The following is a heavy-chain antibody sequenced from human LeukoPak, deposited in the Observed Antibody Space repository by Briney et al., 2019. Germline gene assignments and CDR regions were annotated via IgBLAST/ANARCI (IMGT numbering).Heavy chain of an antibody. V-gene: IGHV1-2*02. D-gene: IGHD3-16*01. CDR1: GYTFTDYY. J-gene: IGHJ4*02. Sequence: ASVKVSCKASGYTFTDYYMQWVRQAPGQGLEWMGWINPRSGDTNYAQKFQGRVTMTRDTSISTAYMELSGLRSDDTAVYYCARDYGTSARKNFDYWGQGTLVTVSS. CDR2: INPRSGDT. CDR3: ARDYGTSARKNFDY.